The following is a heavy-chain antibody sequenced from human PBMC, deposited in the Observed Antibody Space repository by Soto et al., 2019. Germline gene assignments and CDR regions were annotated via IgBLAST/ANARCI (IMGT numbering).Heavy chain of an antibody. V-gene: IGHV4-34*01. Sequence: SETLSLTCAVYGGSFSGYYWSWIRQPPGKGLEWIGEINHSGSTNYNPSLKSRVTISVDTSKNQFSLKLSSVTAADTAVYYCARYPFKIMVRGVRLYYGMDVWGQGTTVTVYS. CDR2: INHSGST. D-gene: IGHD3-10*01. J-gene: IGHJ6*02. CDR3: ARYPFKIMVRGVRLYYGMDV. CDR1: GGSFSGYY.